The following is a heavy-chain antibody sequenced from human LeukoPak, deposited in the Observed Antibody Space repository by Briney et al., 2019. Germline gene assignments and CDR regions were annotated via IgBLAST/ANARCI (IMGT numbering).Heavy chain of an antibody. CDR1: GDSVSSNTAA. CDR3: ARGGQLRTYYYYYMDV. V-gene: IGHV6-1*01. Sequence: SQTLSLTCAISGDSVSSNTAAWNWIRQSPSNGLEWLGRTYYRSKYYNDYAVSVKSRITIHVASSNDQYSRHLNSLAPEDTAVYSCARGGQLRTYYYYYMDVWGNGTSVTVSS. CDR2: TYYRSKYYN. D-gene: IGHD6-6*01. J-gene: IGHJ6*03.